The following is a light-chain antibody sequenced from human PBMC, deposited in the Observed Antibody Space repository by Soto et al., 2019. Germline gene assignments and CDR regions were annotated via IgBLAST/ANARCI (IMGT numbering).Light chain of an antibody. Sequence: EIVMTQSPSTLSVSPLDRATLSCWASQSVRSNLAWYQQKPGQAPRLLIYGTSSRATGFPARFSGSGSGTEFTLTISSLQSEDFAVYYCQQYNSWPRTFGQGTKVDIK. CDR3: QQYNSWPRT. V-gene: IGKV3-15*01. CDR1: QSVRSN. CDR2: GTS. J-gene: IGKJ1*01.